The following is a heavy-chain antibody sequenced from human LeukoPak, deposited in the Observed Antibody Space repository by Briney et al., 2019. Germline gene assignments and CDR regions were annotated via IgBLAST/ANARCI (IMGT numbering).Heavy chain of an antibody. D-gene: IGHD1/OR15-1a*01. CDR1: GYTFTSYY. Sequence: ASVKVSCKASGYTFTSYYMHWVRQAPGQGLEWMGIINPSGGSTSYAQKFQGRVTITADESTSTAYMELSSLRSEDTAVYYCARDRRNTAFDYWGQGTLVTVSS. CDR2: INPSGGST. CDR3: ARDRRNTAFDY. V-gene: IGHV1-46*01. J-gene: IGHJ4*02.